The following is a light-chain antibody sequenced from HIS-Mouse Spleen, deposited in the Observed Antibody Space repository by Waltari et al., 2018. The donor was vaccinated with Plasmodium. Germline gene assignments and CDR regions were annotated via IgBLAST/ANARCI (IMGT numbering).Light chain of an antibody. V-gene: IGLV3-25*03. Sequence: SYELTQPPSVSVSPGQTARITCSGDALPKKYAYWYQQNSGQAPVLVIYEDSKRPSGIPEGFSGSSSGTTVTLTSSGVQAEDEADYYCQSADSSGTVVFGGGTKLTVL. CDR3: QSADSSGTVV. CDR2: EDS. CDR1: ALPKKY. J-gene: IGLJ2*01.